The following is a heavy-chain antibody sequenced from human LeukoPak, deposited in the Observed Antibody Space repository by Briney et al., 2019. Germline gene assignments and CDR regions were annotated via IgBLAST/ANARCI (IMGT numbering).Heavy chain of an antibody. V-gene: IGHV4-39*01. CDR2: IYYSGST. J-gene: IGHJ6*03. CDR3: AMTMVRGVIINYYYYMDV. D-gene: IGHD3-10*01. CDR1: DGSISTSSYY. Sequence: SETLSLTCTVSDGSISTSSYYWGWIRQPPGKGLEWIGSIYYSGSTYYNPSLKSRVTISVDTSKNQFSPKLSSVTAADTAVYYCAMTMVRGVIINYYYYMDVWGKGTTVTVSS.